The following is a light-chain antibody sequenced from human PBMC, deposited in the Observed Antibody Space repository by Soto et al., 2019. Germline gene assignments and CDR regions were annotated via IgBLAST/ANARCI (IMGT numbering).Light chain of an antibody. Sequence: DIQLTQSPSTLSASVGDRVTLTCRASQSLNSRLAWYQQRPGKAPKLLIYDASTLESGVPSRFSGSGSGTEFTLTISSLQPDDFATYYCQQYNSYSFGQGTKVDIK. J-gene: IGKJ1*01. CDR2: DAS. CDR3: QQYNSYS. CDR1: QSLNSR. V-gene: IGKV1-5*01.